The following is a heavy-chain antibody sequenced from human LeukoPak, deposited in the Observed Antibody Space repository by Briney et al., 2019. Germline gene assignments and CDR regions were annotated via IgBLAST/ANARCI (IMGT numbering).Heavy chain of an antibody. J-gene: IGHJ3*02. CDR2: IYHSGST. Sequence: SQTLSLTCAVSGGSISSGGYSWSWIRQPPGKGLEWIGYIYHSGSTYYNPSLKSRVTISVDRSKNQFSLKLSSVTAADTAVYYCARDRTHPYWPAYTVKLEPDAFDIWGQGTMVTVSS. V-gene: IGHV4-30-2*01. D-gene: IGHD1-1*01. CDR3: ARDRTHPYWPAYTVKLEPDAFDI. CDR1: GGSISSGGYS.